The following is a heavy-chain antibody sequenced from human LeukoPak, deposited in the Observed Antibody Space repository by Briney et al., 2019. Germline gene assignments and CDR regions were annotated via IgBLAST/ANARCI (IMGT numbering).Heavy chain of an antibody. CDR1: GGTFSSYA. V-gene: IGHV1-69*04. Sequence: ASVKVSCKASGGTFSSYAISWVRQAPGQGLEWMGRIIPILGIANYAQKFQGRVTITADRSTSTAYMELSSLRSEDTAVYYCARSTASYGGNSAFDYWGQGTLVTVSS. J-gene: IGHJ4*02. CDR3: ARSTASYGGNSAFDY. CDR2: IIPILGIA. D-gene: IGHD4-17*01.